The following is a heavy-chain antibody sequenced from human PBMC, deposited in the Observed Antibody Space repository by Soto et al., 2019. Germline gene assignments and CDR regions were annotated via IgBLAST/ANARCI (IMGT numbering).Heavy chain of an antibody. CDR1: GYTFTSYY. CDR2: INPSGGST. CDR3: ARGLEVGKAPGGYGMDV. V-gene: IGHV1-46*01. Sequence: ASVKVSCKASGYTFTSYYMHWVRQAPGQGLEWMGIINPSGGSTSYAQKFQGRVTMTRDTSTSTVYMELSSLRSEDTAVYYCARGLEVGKAPGGYGMDVWGQGTTVTV. D-gene: IGHD2-15*01. J-gene: IGHJ6*02.